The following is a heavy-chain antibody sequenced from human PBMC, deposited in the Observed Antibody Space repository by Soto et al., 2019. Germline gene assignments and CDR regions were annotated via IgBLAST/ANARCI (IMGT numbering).Heavy chain of an antibody. CDR3: ARDQFQGFRRETTVTTSSTFDY. D-gene: IGHD4-17*01. Sequence: GGSLRLSCAASGFTFSSYSMNWVRQAPGKGLEWVSYISSSSSTIYYADSVKGRFTISRDNAKNSLYLQMNSLRAEDTAVYYCARDQFQGFRRETTVTTSSTFDYWGQGTLVTVSS. CDR2: ISSSSSTI. V-gene: IGHV3-48*01. J-gene: IGHJ4*02. CDR1: GFTFSSYS.